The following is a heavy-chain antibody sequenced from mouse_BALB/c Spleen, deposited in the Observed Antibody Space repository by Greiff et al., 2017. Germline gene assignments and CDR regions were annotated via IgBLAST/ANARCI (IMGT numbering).Heavy chain of an antibody. CDR3: ARGGFYAMDY. J-gene: IGHJ4*01. V-gene: IGHV1-7*01. CDR2: INPSTGYT. Sequence: QVQLQQSGAELAKPGASVKMSCKASGYTFTSYWTHWVKQRPGQGLEWIGYINPSTGYTEYNQKFKDKATLTADKSSSTAYMQLSSLTSEDSAVYYCARGGFYAMDYWGQGTAVTVSS. CDR1: GYTFTSYW.